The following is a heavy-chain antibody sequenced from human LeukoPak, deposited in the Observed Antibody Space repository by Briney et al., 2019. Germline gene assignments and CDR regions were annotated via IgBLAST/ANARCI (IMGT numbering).Heavy chain of an antibody. J-gene: IGHJ5*02. CDR2: ICAYNGNT. CDR1: GYTFTSYG. V-gene: IGHV1-18*01. Sequence: EASVKVSCKASGYTFTSYGISWVRQAPGQGLEWMGWICAYNGNTNYAQKLQGRVTMTTDTSTSTAYMELRSLRSDDTAVYYCASNVAVAGDYNWFDPWGQGTLVTVSS. D-gene: IGHD6-19*01. CDR3: ASNVAVAGDYNWFDP.